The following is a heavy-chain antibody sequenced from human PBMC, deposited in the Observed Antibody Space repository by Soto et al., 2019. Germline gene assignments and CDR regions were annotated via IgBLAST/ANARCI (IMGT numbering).Heavy chain of an antibody. CDR2: IKSKTDGGTT. V-gene: IGHV3-15*01. Sequence: LRLSCAASGFTFSNAWMSWVRQAPGKGLEWVGRIKSKTDGGTTDYAAPVKGRFTISRDDSKNTLYLQMNSLKTEDTAVYYCTTDQRYYDFWSGYHFYYYYYGMDVWGQGTTVTVSS. J-gene: IGHJ6*02. CDR1: GFTFSNAW. D-gene: IGHD3-3*01. CDR3: TTDQRYYDFWSGYHFYYYYYGMDV.